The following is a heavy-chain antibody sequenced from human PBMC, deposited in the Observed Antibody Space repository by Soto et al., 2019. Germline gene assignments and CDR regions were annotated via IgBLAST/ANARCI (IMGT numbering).Heavy chain of an antibody. Sequence: PSETLSLTCTVSGDSISSYYWSWIRQPPGKGLEWIGYIYHSGSTNYNPSLKSRVTISLDTSKNQFSLKLSSVTAADTAMYYCARVKLGERWLQPFDYWGQGILVTVSS. V-gene: IGHV4-59*01. CDR1: GDSISSYY. D-gene: IGHD5-12*01. CDR3: ARVKLGERWLQPFDY. J-gene: IGHJ4*02. CDR2: IYHSGST.